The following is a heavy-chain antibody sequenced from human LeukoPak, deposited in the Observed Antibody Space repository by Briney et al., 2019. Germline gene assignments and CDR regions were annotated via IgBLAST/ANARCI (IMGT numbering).Heavy chain of an antibody. J-gene: IGHJ4*02. V-gene: IGHV4-34*01. D-gene: IGHD3-22*01. Sequence: SETLSLTCAVYGGSFSGYYWSWIRQPPGKGLEWIGEINHSGSTNYNPSLKSRVTISVDTSKNQFSLKLSSVTAADTAVYYCARGYYYDSSGYYRRYFDYWGQGTLVTVSS. CDR1: GGSFSGYY. CDR3: ARGYYYDSSGYYRRYFDY. CDR2: INHSGST.